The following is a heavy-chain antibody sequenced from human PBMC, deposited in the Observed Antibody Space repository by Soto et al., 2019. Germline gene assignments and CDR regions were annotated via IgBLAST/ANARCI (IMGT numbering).Heavy chain of an antibody. D-gene: IGHD5-12*01. Sequence: GGSLRLSCAASGFTFSSYGMHWVRQAPGKGLEWVAIISEDGRNKYYADSVKGRFTISRDNSKNTVYLQTNSLRAEDTAVYYCAKDSVVATIRIYDYWGQGTLVTVSS. CDR1: GFTFSSYG. CDR2: ISEDGRNK. J-gene: IGHJ4*02. CDR3: AKDSVVATIRIYDY. V-gene: IGHV3-30*18.